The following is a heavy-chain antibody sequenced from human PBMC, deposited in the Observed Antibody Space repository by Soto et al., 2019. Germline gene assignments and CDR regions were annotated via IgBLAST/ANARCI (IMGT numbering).Heavy chain of an antibody. CDR1: GFSFDDYA. CDR3: AKCRSPWVESGLDV. V-gene: IGHV3-9*01. J-gene: IGHJ6*02. Sequence: EVQLVESGGGLVQPGRSLRLSCEGSGFSFDDYAMHWVRQAPGKGLEWVSGLDWNGGTTGYADSVKGRFKISRDNAKKSLYLQMNSLRAEDTALYYCAKCRSPWVESGLDVWGQGTTVTVSS. CDR2: LDWNGGTT.